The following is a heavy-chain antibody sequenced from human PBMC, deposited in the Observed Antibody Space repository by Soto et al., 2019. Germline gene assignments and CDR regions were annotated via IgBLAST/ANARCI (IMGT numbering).Heavy chain of an antibody. D-gene: IGHD4-17*01. CDR3: ARGLSTTVTTGYYYYGMDV. CDR2: IIPIFGTA. Sequence: PVKASSKASGGTFSSYASSWVRHSPGQGLEWMGGIIPIFGTANYAQKFQGRVTITADESTSTAYMELSSLRSEDTAVYCCARGLSTTVTTGYYYYGMDVWGQGTTVTVSS. V-gene: IGHV1-69*13. J-gene: IGHJ6*02. CDR1: GGTFSSYA.